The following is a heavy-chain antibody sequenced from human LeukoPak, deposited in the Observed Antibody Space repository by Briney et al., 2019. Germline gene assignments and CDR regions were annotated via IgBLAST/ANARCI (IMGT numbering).Heavy chain of an antibody. Sequence: SETLSLIFTVSGGSISSYYWSWIRQPAGKGLEWIGRIYTSGSTNYNPSLKSRVTMSVDTSKNQFSLKLSSVTAADTAVYYCARVPVYVYYCDYWGQRTVDSVSS. D-gene: IGHD2-8*01. V-gene: IGHV4-4*07. CDR3: ARVPVYVYYCDY. CDR2: IYTSGST. J-gene: IGHJ4*02. CDR1: GGSISSYY.